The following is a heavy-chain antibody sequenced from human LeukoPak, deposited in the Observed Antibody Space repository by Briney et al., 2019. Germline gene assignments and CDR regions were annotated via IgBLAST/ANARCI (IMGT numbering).Heavy chain of an antibody. CDR3: ASARSPNWFDP. Sequence: SQTLSLTCTVSGGSISSGDYYWSWIRQPPGTGLEWIGYIYYSGSTYYNPSLRSRVTISVDTSKNQFSLKLSSVTAADTAVYYCASARSPNWFDPWGQGTLVTVSS. J-gene: IGHJ5*02. CDR1: GGSISSGDYY. D-gene: IGHD2-15*01. CDR2: IYYSGST. V-gene: IGHV4-30-4*08.